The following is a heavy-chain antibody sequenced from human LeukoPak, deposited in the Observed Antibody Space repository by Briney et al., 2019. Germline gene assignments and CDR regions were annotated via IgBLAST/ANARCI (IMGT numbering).Heavy chain of an antibody. Sequence: ASVKVSCKASGYTFTSYYMHWVRQAPGQGLEWMGIMNPSGGSTSYAQKFQGRVTMTRDMSTSTVYMELSSLRSEDTAVYYCASSGGYSYGFYYYYMDVWCKGTTVTISS. D-gene: IGHD5-18*01. J-gene: IGHJ6*03. CDR3: ASSGGYSYGFYYYYMDV. CDR2: MNPSGGST. CDR1: GYTFTSYY. V-gene: IGHV1-46*01.